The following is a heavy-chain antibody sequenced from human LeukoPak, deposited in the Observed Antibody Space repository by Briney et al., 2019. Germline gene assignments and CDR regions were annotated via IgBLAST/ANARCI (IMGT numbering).Heavy chain of an antibody. CDR2: IYSDGTT. CDR3: ARESGGSYYYYYYYMDV. D-gene: IGHD3-16*02. V-gene: IGHV3-53*01. CDR1: GFTVRSNY. J-gene: IGHJ6*03. Sequence: QAGGSLRLSCAASGFTVRSNYMSWVRQAPGKGLEWVSEIYSDGTTYYAASVKGRFGISRDNSKNTVDLQMNSLRAEDTAVYYCARESGGSYYYYYYYMDVWGKGTTVTVSS.